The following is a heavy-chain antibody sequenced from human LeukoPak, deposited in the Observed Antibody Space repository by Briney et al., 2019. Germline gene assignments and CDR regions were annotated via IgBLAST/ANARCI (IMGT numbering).Heavy chain of an antibody. CDR2: IKQDGSEK. CDR1: GFTFSSYW. J-gene: IGHJ6*03. D-gene: IGHD3-3*01. V-gene: IGHV3-7*01. CDR3: AREFYDFWSGYSHYYYYMDV. Sequence: GGSLRLSCVASGFTFSSYWMSWVRQAPGKGLEWVANIKQDGSEKHYVDSLKGRFTISRDNAKNSLYLQMNSLRAEDTAVYYCAREFYDFWSGYSHYYYYMDVWGKGTTVTVSS.